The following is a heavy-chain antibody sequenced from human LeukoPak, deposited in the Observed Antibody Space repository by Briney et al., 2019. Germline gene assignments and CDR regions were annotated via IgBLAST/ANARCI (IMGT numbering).Heavy chain of an antibody. Sequence: GGSLRLSGPGPGSTFGWIWMAWVGQAQGRGLEWVATIDQDGSEKYYVDSVKGRFTISRDNAENSLYLEMSSLTAEDTAVYYCARVGGSYCLDYWGQGTLLTVSS. V-gene: IGHV3-7*01. CDR2: IDQDGSEK. CDR3: ARVGGSYCLDY. CDR1: GSTFGWIW. J-gene: IGHJ4*02. D-gene: IGHD1-26*01.